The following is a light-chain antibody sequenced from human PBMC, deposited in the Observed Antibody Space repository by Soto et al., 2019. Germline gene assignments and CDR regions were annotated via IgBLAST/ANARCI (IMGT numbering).Light chain of an antibody. Sequence: EIVLTQSPGTLSLSPGERATLSCRASQSVTSSFLAWFQQKPGQAPRLLIYGASSRATGIPDRFIGSGSGTDFTLPISRLGPEDFAVYYCQQYSNSPITFGQGTRLEMK. CDR2: GAS. V-gene: IGKV3-20*01. CDR1: QSVTSSF. J-gene: IGKJ5*01. CDR3: QQYSNSPIT.